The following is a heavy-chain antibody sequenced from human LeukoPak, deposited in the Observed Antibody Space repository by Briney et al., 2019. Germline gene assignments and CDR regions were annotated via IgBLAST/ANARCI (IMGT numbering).Heavy chain of an antibody. Sequence: ASVKVSCKASGYTFTSYGISWVRQAPGQGLEWMGWISAYHGNTNYAQKLQGRVTMTTDTSTSTAYMELRSLRSDDTAVYYCARVTPVLRYFDWLLSYYFDYWGQGTLVTVSS. CDR1: GYTFTSYG. J-gene: IGHJ4*02. D-gene: IGHD3-9*01. CDR3: ARVTPVLRYFDWLLSYYFDY. V-gene: IGHV1-18*01. CDR2: ISAYHGNT.